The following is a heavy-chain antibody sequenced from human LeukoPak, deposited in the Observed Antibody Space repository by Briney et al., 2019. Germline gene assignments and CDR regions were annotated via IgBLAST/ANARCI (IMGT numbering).Heavy chain of an antibody. D-gene: IGHD3-10*01. CDR2: IYNSGIT. J-gene: IGHJ4*02. V-gene: IGHV3-53*01. CDR1: GFTVSDNY. CDR3: AKGVVWFGELFFDF. Sequence: GGSLRLPCAASGFTVSDNYMTWVRQAPGKGLEWVSVIYNSGITYYADSVKGRFTISRDNSKNTLYLQMRSLRVEDTAVYYCAKGVVWFGELFFDFWGQGTLVTVTS.